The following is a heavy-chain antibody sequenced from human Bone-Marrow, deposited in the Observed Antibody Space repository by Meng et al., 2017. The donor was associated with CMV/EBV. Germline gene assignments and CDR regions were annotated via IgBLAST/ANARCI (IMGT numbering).Heavy chain of an antibody. D-gene: IGHD4-17*01. CDR1: GYTFTSYG. V-gene: IGHV1-18*01. CDR2: ISAYNGNT. CDR3: ARVGYGDYYGMDV. Sequence: ASVKVSCKASGYTFTSYGISRVRQAPGQGLEWMGWISAYNGNTNYAQKLQGRVTMTTDTSTSPAYMELRSLRSDDTAVYYCARVGYGDYYGMDVWGQGTTVTVSS. J-gene: IGHJ6*02.